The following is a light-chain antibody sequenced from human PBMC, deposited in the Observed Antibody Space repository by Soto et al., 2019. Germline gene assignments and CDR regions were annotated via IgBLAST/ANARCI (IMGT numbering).Light chain of an antibody. Sequence: QSALTQPRSVSGSPGQSVTISCTGTSSDVGGYNYVSWYQQHPGKAPKLMIYDVSKRPSGVPDRFSGSKSGNTASLTLSGLQAEDEADYYCCSYAGSYPLVFGGGTKLTVL. CDR3: CSYAGSYPLV. CDR1: SSDVGGYNY. J-gene: IGLJ3*02. CDR2: DVS. V-gene: IGLV2-11*01.